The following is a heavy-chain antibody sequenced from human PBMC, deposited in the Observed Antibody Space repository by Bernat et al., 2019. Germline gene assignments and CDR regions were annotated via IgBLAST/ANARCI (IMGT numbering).Heavy chain of an antibody. J-gene: IGHJ3*01. Sequence: EVQLVESGGGLVQPGGSLRLSCAASGFTFSSYEMNGVRQAPGKGLEWVSYISSSGSTIYYADSVKGRFTISRDNAKNSLYLQMNSLRAEDTAVYYCARVGVVVVAADDAFDLWGQGTMVTVSS. CDR2: ISSSGSTI. D-gene: IGHD2-15*01. V-gene: IGHV3-48*03. CDR1: GFTFSSYE. CDR3: ARVGVVVVAADDAFDL.